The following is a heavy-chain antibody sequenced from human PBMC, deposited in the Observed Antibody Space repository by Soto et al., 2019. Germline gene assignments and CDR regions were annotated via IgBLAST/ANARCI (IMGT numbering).Heavy chain of an antibody. CDR3: AKKVNSGSGSQYFDY. CDR1: GFTFSSYS. J-gene: IGHJ4*02. D-gene: IGHD3-10*01. V-gene: IGHV3-23*01. Sequence: GGSRRLSCVASGFTFSSYSMSWVRQAPGKGLEWVSGFRAGGDDGTTYYADSVKGRFTISRDNSKNTLFLQMNSLRAEDTAIYYCAKKVNSGSGSQYFDYFGQGTLVTVSS. CDR2: FRAGGDDGTT.